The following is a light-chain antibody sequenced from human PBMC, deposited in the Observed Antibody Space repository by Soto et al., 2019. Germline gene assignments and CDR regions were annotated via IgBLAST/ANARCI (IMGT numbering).Light chain of an antibody. J-gene: IGKJ2*01. CDR3: QQYVSSPGYT. V-gene: IGKV3-20*01. Sequence: EIVLTQSPGTLSLSPGERATLSCRASQSVSRNYLAWYQQKPGQAPRLLIYDASSRATGIPDRFSGSGSGTDFALTISRLEPEDFAVYYCQQYVSSPGYTFGQGTKLEIK. CDR2: DAS. CDR1: QSVSRNY.